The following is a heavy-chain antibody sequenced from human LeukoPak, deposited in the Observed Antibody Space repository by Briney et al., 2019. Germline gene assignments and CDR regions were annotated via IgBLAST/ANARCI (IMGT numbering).Heavy chain of an antibody. J-gene: IGHJ4*02. Sequence: SETLSLTCSVSGGSLSTYYWSWIRQSPGKGLEWIGYIYHNGDNNYNPSFKSRVTISVDTSKNQFSLRLMSVTAADPAIYYCARHSYTPFDYWGQGSLVTVSS. CDR3: ARHSYTPFDY. V-gene: IGHV4-59*08. CDR1: GGSLSTYY. D-gene: IGHD2-2*02. CDR2: IYHNGDN.